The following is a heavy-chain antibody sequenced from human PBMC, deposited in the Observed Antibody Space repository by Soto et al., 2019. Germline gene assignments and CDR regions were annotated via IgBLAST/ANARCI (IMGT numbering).Heavy chain of an antibody. CDR3: ARRGSSSWYGY. V-gene: IGHV4-39*01. CDR1: GGSISSSSYY. D-gene: IGHD6-13*01. J-gene: IGHJ4*02. CDR2: IYYSGST. Sequence: QLQLQEWGPGLVKPSETLSLTCTVSGGSISSSSYYWGWIRQPPGKGLEWIGSIYYSGSTYYNPSLKXRXTXSXXTSKYQFSLELSSVTAADTAVYYCARRGSSSWYGYWGQGTLVTVSS.